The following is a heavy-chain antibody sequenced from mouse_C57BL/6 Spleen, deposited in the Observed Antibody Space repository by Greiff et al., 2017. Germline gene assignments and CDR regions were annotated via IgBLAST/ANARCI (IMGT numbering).Heavy chain of an antibody. CDR2: IYPSDSET. Sequence: QVQLQQPGAELVRPGSSVKLSCKASGYTFTSYWMAWVKQRPGQGLEGIGKIYPSDSETTYNQKFKDKATLTVDKSSSTAYMQLISLTSEDSAVYYCYRDGDYGSFSYWGHGALVTFSA. CDR1: GYTFTSYW. CDR3: YRDGDYGSFSY. J-gene: IGHJ3*01. V-gene: IGHV1-61*01. D-gene: IGHD1-1*01.